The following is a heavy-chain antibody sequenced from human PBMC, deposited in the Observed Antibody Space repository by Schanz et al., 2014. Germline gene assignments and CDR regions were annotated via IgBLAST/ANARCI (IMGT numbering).Heavy chain of an antibody. D-gene: IGHD3-10*01. CDR3: TSEAHNHDGLRSYSNV. V-gene: IGHV1-69*02. CDR1: GGTFNSYT. J-gene: IGHJ4*02. CDR2: IIPSLGLA. Sequence: QLQLVQSGAEVKKPGSSVKVSCKLSGGTFNSYTINWVRQAPGQGLEWMGRIIPSLGLAKYEQKFQDKVTITADTSTTTAYMELSGLRSEDTAVYFCTSEAHNHDGLRSYSNVWGQGTLXTVTS.